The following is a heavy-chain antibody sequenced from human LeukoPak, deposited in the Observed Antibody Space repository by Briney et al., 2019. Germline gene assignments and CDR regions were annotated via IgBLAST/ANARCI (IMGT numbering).Heavy chain of an antibody. CDR2: IYYSGST. D-gene: IGHD6-19*01. J-gene: IGHJ4*02. CDR3: ARDLGSGWSPGY. V-gene: IGHV4-39*07. CDR1: GGSISSSSYY. Sequence: PSETLSLTCTVSGGSISSSSYYWGWIRQPPGKGLEWIGSIYYSGSTYYNPSLKSRVTISVDTSKNQFSLTLSSVTAADTAFYYCARDLGSGWSPGYWGQGTLVTVSS.